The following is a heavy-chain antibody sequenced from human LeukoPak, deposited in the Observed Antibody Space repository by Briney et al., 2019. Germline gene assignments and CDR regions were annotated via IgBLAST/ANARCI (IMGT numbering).Heavy chain of an antibody. CDR1: GYTFTSYG. V-gene: IGHV1-18*01. D-gene: IGHD6-13*01. CDR3: ASLGSSGLDY. J-gene: IGHJ4*02. Sequence: GASVKVSCKASGYTFTSYGISWVRQAPGQGLEWMGWISSYKSNTNYAQKFQGRVTMTTDTSTSTAYMELRSLRSDDTAVYYCASLGSSGLDYWGRGTLVTVSS. CDR2: ISSYKSNT.